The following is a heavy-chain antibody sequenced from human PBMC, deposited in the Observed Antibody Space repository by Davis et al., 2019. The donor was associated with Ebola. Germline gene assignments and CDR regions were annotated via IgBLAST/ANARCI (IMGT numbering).Heavy chain of an antibody. J-gene: IGHJ4*02. D-gene: IGHD6-13*01. Sequence: GESLKIPCVGPGFILGNYWMAWVRQASGKGLEWVGRIRSKANSYATAYAASVKGRFTISRDDSKNTAYLQMNSLKASDTAMYYCARHVGYSMDWGQGTLVTVSS. CDR1: GFILGNYW. CDR2: IRSKANSYAT. V-gene: IGHV3-73*01. CDR3: ARHVGYSMD.